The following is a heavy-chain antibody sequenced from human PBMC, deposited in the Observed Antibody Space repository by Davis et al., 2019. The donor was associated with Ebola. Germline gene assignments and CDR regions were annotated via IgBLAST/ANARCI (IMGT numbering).Heavy chain of an antibody. CDR2: ISYDGSNK. CDR3: AKSGLSFGVVKYHYGMDV. Sequence: PGGSLRLSCAASGFTFSSYGMHWVRQAPGKGLEWVAVISYDGSNKYYADSVKGRFTITRDNAKNSRYLQMNSLRAEDTAVYYCAKSGLSFGVVKYHYGMDVWGKGTTVTVSS. J-gene: IGHJ6*04. V-gene: IGHV3-30*18. D-gene: IGHD3-3*01. CDR1: GFTFSSYG.